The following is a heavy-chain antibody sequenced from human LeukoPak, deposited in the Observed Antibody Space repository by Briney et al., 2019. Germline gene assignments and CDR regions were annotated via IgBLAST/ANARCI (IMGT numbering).Heavy chain of an antibody. CDR2: IWYDGSNK. V-gene: IGHV3-33*01. CDR1: GFTFSSYG. D-gene: IGHD3-10*01. CDR3: AREGSGSGNHRGAYYFDY. Sequence: GGSLRLSCAASGFTFSSYGMHWVRQAPGNGLEWVAVIWYDGSNKYYADSVKGRFTISRDNSKNTLYLQMNSLRAEDTAVYYCAREGSGSGNHRGAYYFDYWGQGTLVTVSS. J-gene: IGHJ4*02.